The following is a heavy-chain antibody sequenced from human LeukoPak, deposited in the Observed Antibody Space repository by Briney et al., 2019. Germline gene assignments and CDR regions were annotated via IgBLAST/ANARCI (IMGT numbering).Heavy chain of an antibody. CDR1: AITFSNYA. V-gene: IGHV3-23*01. CDR3: ARSLGLMVYAFYYFDY. CDR2: ISGSGGST. J-gene: IGHJ4*02. Sequence: GPSLRLSCAPSAITFSNYAMSWVRQASGKWLEWVSGISGSGGSTHYADYVKGRFTISRDNSKNTLYLQMNSLRAEDTAVCYCARSLGLMVYAFYYFDYWGQGTLVTVSS. D-gene: IGHD2-8*01.